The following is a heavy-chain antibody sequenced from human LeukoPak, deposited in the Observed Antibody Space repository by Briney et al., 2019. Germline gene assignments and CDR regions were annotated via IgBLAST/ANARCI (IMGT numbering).Heavy chain of an antibody. V-gene: IGHV1-2*02. D-gene: IGHD6-13*01. Sequence: GASVKVSCKPSGYTFTACYIHWVRQAPGQGLEWMGWISPNTGDTKFAQKFEGGVTLTRDTSTSTAYMELNGLTSADTAVYYCTRSAAISSSWSLFDYWGQGTLVTVSP. CDR1: GYTFTACY. J-gene: IGHJ4*02. CDR3: TRSAAISSSWSLFDY. CDR2: ISPNTGDT.